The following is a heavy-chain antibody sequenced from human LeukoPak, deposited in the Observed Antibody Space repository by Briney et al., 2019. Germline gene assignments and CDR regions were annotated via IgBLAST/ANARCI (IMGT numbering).Heavy chain of an antibody. J-gene: IGHJ4*02. D-gene: IGHD3-16*01. V-gene: IGHV4-31*03. CDR2: IDYSGST. CDR1: GGAISSGGYY. Sequence: SQTLSLTFTVSGGAISSGGYYWSWIRQHPGRGVGGIGYIDYSGSTYYNPSLKSRVTISVDTSKNHFSLKLSSVTAADTAVYYCAREAVRGPTYFDYWGQGTLVTVSS. CDR3: AREAVRGPTYFDY.